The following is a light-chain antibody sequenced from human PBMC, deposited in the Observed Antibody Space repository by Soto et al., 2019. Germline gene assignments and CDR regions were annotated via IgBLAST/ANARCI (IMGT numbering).Light chain of an antibody. CDR3: SLSLCGPTWV. Sequence: QSALTQPASVSGSPGQWITISCTGSSSDVGSYDRVSWYQQYPGKAPTLMIYEVNKRPSGISNRFSGSKSSNTASLTISGLPAAEEAYYYCSLSLCGPTWVLGGGTKLTVL. V-gene: IGLV2-23*02. CDR1: SSDVGSYDR. CDR2: EVN. J-gene: IGLJ3*02.